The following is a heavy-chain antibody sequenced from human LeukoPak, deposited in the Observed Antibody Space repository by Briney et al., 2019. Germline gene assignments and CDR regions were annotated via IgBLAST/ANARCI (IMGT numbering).Heavy chain of an antibody. Sequence: GGSLRLSCAASGFTFSSYAMSWVRQAPGKGLEWVSAISGSGGSTYYADSVKGRFTISRDNSKNTLYPQMNSLRAEDTAVYYCAKDLRMVRVNFDYWGQGTLVTVSS. D-gene: IGHD3-10*01. CDR2: ISGSGGST. CDR1: GFTFSSYA. J-gene: IGHJ4*02. V-gene: IGHV3-23*01. CDR3: AKDLRMVRVNFDY.